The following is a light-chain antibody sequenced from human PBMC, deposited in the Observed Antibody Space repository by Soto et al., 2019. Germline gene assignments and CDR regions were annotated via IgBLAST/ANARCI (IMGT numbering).Light chain of an antibody. Sequence: DIQMTQSPSSLSASVGDRVTITCRASQSISSYLNWYQQKPGKAPKLLIYKASSVESGVPSRFSGSGSGTEFTLTLSSLQPEDFAVYYWQQYNKWRTFGQGTKVDIK. CDR1: QSISSY. CDR2: KAS. CDR3: QQYNKWRT. J-gene: IGKJ1*01. V-gene: IGKV1-5*03.